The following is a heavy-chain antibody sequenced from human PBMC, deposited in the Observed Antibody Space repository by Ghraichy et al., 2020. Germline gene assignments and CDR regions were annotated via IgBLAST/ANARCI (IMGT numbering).Heavy chain of an antibody. D-gene: IGHD2-2*01. CDR3: AHCTSCYFVWSWFDP. CDR2: IYWNDDK. CDR1: GFSLSTSGVG. Sequence: SGPTLVKPTQTLTLTCTFSGFSLSTSGVGVGWIRQPPGKALEWLALIYWNDDKRYSPSLKSRLTITKDTSKNQVVLTMTNMDPVDTATYYCAHCTSCYFVWSWFDPWGQGTLVTVSS. J-gene: IGHJ5*02. V-gene: IGHV2-5*01.